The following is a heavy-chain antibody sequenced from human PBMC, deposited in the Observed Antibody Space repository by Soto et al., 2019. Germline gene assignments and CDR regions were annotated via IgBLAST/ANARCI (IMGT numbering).Heavy chain of an antibody. CDR1: GSTFTGYY. CDR2: INPNSGGT. V-gene: IGHV1-2*02. Sequence: ASVKVSCKASGSTFTGYYMHWVRKAPGKGLEWMGWINPNSGGTNYAQKFQGRVTMTRDTSISTAYMELSRLRSDDTAVYYCARDRHLKHRYSGYSDLYYFDYWGQGTLVTVSS. J-gene: IGHJ4*02. D-gene: IGHD5-12*01. CDR3: ARDRHLKHRYSGYSDLYYFDY.